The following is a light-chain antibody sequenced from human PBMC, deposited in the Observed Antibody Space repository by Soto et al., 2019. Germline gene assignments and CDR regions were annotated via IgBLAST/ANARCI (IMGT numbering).Light chain of an antibody. Sequence: NFMLTQPHSVSESPGKTVTISCTRSSGSIASYYVQWYQQRPGSSPTTVIYEDNQRPSGVPDRFSGSIDSSSNSASLTISGLKTEDEADYYCQSYDSSNLWVFGGGTKVTVL. CDR3: QSYDSSNLWV. J-gene: IGLJ3*02. V-gene: IGLV6-57*01. CDR2: EDN. CDR1: SGSIASYY.